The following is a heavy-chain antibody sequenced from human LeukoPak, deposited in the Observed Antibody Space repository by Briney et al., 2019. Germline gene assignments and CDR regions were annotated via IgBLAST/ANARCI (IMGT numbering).Heavy chain of an antibody. CDR1: GYTFTSYG. CDR3: ARDPLSPYSSGWYFPNYYYYYGMDG. CDR2: ISAYNGNT. V-gene: IGHV1-18*01. J-gene: IGHJ6*02. D-gene: IGHD6-19*01. Sequence: ASVKVSCKASGYTFTSYGISWVRQAPGQGLEWMGWISAYNGNTNYAQKLQGRVTMTTDTSTSTAYMELRSLRSDDTAVYYCARDPLSPYSSGWYFPNYYYYYGMDGWGQGTTVTVSS.